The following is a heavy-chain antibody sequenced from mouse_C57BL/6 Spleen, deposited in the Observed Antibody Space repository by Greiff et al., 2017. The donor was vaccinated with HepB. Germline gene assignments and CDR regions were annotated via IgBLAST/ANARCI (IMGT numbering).Heavy chain of an antibody. V-gene: IGHV3-6*01. CDR1: GYSITSGYY. CDR3: ASEFAY. CDR2: ISYDGSN. J-gene: IGHJ3*01. Sequence: DVKLVESGPGLVKPSQSLSLTCSVTGYSITSGYYWNWIRQFPGNKLEWMGYISYDGSNNYNPSLKNRISITRDTSKNQFFLKLNSVTTEDTATYYCASEFAYWGQGTLVTVSA.